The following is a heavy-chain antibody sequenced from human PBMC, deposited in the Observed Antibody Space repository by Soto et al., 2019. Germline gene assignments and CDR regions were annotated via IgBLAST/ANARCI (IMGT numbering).Heavy chain of an antibody. CDR3: AKGGPESESAIYAFDI. V-gene: IGHV3-23*01. J-gene: IGHJ3*02. D-gene: IGHD3-9*01. Sequence: LRLSCAASGITFNKYAMSWVRQAPGKGLDWVSSISVSGGGTYYADFVKGRFTISRDNSKNRLYLQLSSLRAEDTAVYYCAKGGPESESAIYAFDIWGQGTMVTVSS. CDR2: ISVSGGGT. CDR1: GITFNKYA.